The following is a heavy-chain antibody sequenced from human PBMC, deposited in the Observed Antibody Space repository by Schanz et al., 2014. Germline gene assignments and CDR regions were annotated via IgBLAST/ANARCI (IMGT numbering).Heavy chain of an antibody. D-gene: IGHD6-13*01. CDR3: ASSGAGYSSSWDFDY. J-gene: IGHJ4*02. CDR2: ISAQTGDT. Sequence: VQSVHSGTEVQKLGASVKVSCQTSGYTFTAYGINWVRQAPGQGLEWIGWISAQTGDTNYAQKLQGRVTMTADTSTSTAYMDLRSLRSDDTAVYYCASSGAGYSSSWDFDYWGQGTLVTVSS. V-gene: IGHV1-18*01. CDR1: GYTFTAYG.